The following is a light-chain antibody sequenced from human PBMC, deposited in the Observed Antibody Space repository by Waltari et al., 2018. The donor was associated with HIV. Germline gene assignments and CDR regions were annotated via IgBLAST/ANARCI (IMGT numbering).Light chain of an antibody. CDR3: QQSYNSPLT. J-gene: IGKJ4*01. V-gene: IGKV1-39*01. CDR2: GAS. CDR1: QSVDTF. Sequence: DIQMTQSPSSLSASEGDRVTITCRASQSVDTFLNWYQQKPGKAPKLLIYGASTLQSGVPSRFSGSGSRTDFTLTISSLQPEDFATYYCQQSYNSPLTFGGGTKVEIK.